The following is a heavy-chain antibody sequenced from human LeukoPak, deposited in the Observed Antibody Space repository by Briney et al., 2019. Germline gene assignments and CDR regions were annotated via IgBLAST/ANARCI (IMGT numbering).Heavy chain of an antibody. Sequence: PGGSLRLSCAASGFTFSSYSMNWVRRAPGKGLEWVSSISSSSSYIYYADSVKGRFTISRDNAKNSLYLQMNSLRAEDTAVYYCARGLSGYDGLGYWGQGTLVTVSS. CDR2: ISSSSSYI. CDR3: ARGLSGYDGLGY. J-gene: IGHJ4*02. D-gene: IGHD5-12*01. V-gene: IGHV3-21*01. CDR1: GFTFSSYS.